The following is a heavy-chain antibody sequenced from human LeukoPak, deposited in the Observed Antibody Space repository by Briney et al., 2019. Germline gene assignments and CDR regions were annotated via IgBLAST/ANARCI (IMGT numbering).Heavy chain of an antibody. J-gene: IGHJ4*02. Sequence: GGSLRLSCAASGFTFSSYWMSWVRHAPGKGLEWVANIKQDGSEKYYVDSVKGRFTISRDNAKNSLYLQMNSLRAEDTAVYYCAREEDTYYYDSSGYDDYWGQGTLVTVSS. V-gene: IGHV3-7*01. CDR1: GFTFSSYW. CDR2: IKQDGSEK. CDR3: AREEDTYYYDSSGYDDY. D-gene: IGHD3-22*01.